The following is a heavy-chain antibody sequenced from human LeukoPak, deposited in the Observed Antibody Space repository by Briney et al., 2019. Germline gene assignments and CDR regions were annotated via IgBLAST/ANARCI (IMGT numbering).Heavy chain of an antibody. V-gene: IGHV3-23*01. CDR2: ISDSGGST. D-gene: IGHD4-23*01. CDR3: AGSPTVDAAFDI. Sequence: PGGSLRLSCAASGFTFSSYAMSWVRQAPGQGLGLVSSISDSGGSTYYADSVRGRFTVSRDNSRNTLALQMNSLRAEDTAVYYCAGSPTVDAAFDIWGQGTMVTVSS. CDR1: GFTFSSYA. J-gene: IGHJ3*02.